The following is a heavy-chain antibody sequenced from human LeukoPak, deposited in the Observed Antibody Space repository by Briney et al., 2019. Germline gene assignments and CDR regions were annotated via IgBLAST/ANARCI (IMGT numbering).Heavy chain of an antibody. V-gene: IGHV3-23*01. CDR3: VKGSASSRPYYFDY. D-gene: IGHD2-15*01. J-gene: IGHJ4*02. CDR1: GFTFSSYA. Sequence: GGSLRLSCAASGFTFSSYAMSWVRQAPGKGLEWFSAITDSGGDTYYADSVKGRFTISRDNSKNTLDLQMSSLRAEDTAVYYCVKGSASSRPYYFDYWGQGALVTVSS. CDR2: ITDSGGDT.